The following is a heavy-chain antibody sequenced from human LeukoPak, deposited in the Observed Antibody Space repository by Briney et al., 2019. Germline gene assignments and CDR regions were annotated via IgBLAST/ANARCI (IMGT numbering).Heavy chain of an antibody. Sequence: SETLSLTCTVSGGSISSYYWSWIRQPPGKGLEWIGYIYYSGSTNYNPSLKSRVTISVDTSKNQFSLKLSSVTAADTAVYYCARGDGAYCSGGSCYGYMDVWGKGTTVTVS. CDR3: ARGDGAYCSGGSCYGYMDV. CDR2: IYYSGST. CDR1: GGSISSYY. V-gene: IGHV4-59*01. D-gene: IGHD2-15*01. J-gene: IGHJ6*03.